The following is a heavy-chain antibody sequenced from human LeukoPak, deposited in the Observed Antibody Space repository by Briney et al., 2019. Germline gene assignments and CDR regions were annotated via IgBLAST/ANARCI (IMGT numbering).Heavy chain of an antibody. CDR3: ARGSIAAAGTGSFDY. J-gene: IGHJ4*02. D-gene: IGHD6-13*01. CDR1: GGSISSSSYY. Sequence: SETLSLTCIVSGGSISSSSYYWGWIRQPPGKGLEWIGSIYYSASTYYNPSLKSRVTISVDTSKNQFSLKLSSVTAADTAVYYCARGSIAAAGTGSFDYWGQGTLVTVSS. V-gene: IGHV4-39*07. CDR2: IYYSAST.